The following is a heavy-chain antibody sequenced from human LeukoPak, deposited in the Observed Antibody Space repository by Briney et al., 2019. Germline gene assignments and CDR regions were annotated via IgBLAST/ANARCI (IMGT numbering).Heavy chain of an antibody. CDR1: GYTFTGYY. CDR3: ARVFYSSPSYYYYMDV. V-gene: IGHV1-2*02. CDR2: INPNSGGT. J-gene: IGHJ6*03. D-gene: IGHD2-21*01. Sequence: ASVKVSCKASGYTFTGYYMHWVRQAPGQGLEWMGWINPNSGGTNYAQKFQGRVTMTRDTSISTAYMELSRLRSDDTAVYYCARVFYSSPSYYYYMDVWGKGTTVTVSS.